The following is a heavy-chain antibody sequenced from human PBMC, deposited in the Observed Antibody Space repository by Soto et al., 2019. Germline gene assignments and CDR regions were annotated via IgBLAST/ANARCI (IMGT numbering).Heavy chain of an antibody. J-gene: IGHJ4*02. CDR3: ARSGVIPAAIARQYYFDY. CDR2: IIPIFGTA. Sequence: QVQLVQSGAEVKKPGSSVKVSCKASGGTFSSYAISWVRQAPGQGLEWMGGIIPIFGTANYAQKFQGRVTITADESTSTAYMELSSLRSEDTTVYYCARSGVIPAAIARQYYFDYWGQGTLVTVSS. D-gene: IGHD2-2*02. CDR1: GGTFSSYA. V-gene: IGHV1-69*01.